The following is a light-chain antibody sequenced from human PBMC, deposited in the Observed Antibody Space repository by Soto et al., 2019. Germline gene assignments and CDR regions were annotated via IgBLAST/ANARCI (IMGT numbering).Light chain of an antibody. CDR2: AAS. CDR1: QYISTW. Sequence: DIQMTQSPSSVSASVGDRVTITCRASQYISTWLAWYQQKPGKAPKLLIYAASSLQSGVPSRFSGRGSGTDFTLTISSLQPEDFATYYCQQASSFPPSFGPGTKVDIK. CDR3: QQASSFPPS. V-gene: IGKV1D-12*01. J-gene: IGKJ3*01.